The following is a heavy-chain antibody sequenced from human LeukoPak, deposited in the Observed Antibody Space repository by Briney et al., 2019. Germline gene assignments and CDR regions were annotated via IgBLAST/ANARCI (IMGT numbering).Heavy chain of an antibody. Sequence: PSQTLSLACTVSGGSISSGGYYWSWIRQHPGKGLEWIGYIYYSGSTYYNPSLKSRVTISVDTSKNQFSLKLSSVTAADTAVYYCARAIGSGWWQYYFDYWGQGTLVTVSS. D-gene: IGHD6-19*01. CDR2: IYYSGST. CDR3: ARAIGSGWWQYYFDY. CDR1: GGSISSGGYY. V-gene: IGHV4-31*03. J-gene: IGHJ4*02.